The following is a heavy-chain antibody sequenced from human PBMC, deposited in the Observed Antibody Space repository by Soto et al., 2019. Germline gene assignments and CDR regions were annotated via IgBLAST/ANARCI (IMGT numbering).Heavy chain of an antibody. V-gene: IGHV3-33*01. CDR2: IWHDGNNK. J-gene: IGHJ6*02. Sequence: GGSLRLSCAASGFTFSNYGMHWFRQAPGKGLEWVAIIWHDGNNKYYADSVRGRFIISRDNSKNRLYLQMNSLRAEDTAVYYCASDLVGASDSYGLDVWGQGTPVTVSS. CDR1: GFTFSNYG. D-gene: IGHD1-26*01. CDR3: ASDLVGASDSYGLDV.